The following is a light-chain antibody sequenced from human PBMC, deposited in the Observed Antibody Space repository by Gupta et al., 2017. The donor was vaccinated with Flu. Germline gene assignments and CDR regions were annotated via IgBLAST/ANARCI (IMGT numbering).Light chain of an antibody. CDR2: YES. CDR1: NIGSKS. Sequence: SYLLTQPPSVSVAPGQTARITCGGNNIGSKSVHWYQQKPGQAPLVVVHYESDRPSGIPARFSCATSWNTATLITNRGDAGDEADDYWQVSDTSSDHFCVFGGGTKVTVL. V-gene: IGLV3-21*02. CDR3: QVSDTSSDHFCV. J-gene: IGLJ1*01.